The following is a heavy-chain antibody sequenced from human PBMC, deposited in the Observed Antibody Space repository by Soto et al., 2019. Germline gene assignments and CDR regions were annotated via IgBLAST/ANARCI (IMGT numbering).Heavy chain of an antibody. Sequence: EVQLAESGGGLVQPGGSLRLSCAASGFTFSPYWMHWVRQAPGKGLVWVSRINPDGSSTDYADSVKGRFTISRDNAKNTLYLKMNSLRAEDTAVYYCGRGGSDSPRGMDVWGQGTTGTVSS. D-gene: IGHD6-19*01. CDR2: INPDGSST. J-gene: IGHJ6*02. V-gene: IGHV3-74*01. CDR1: GFTFSPYW. CDR3: GRGGSDSPRGMDV.